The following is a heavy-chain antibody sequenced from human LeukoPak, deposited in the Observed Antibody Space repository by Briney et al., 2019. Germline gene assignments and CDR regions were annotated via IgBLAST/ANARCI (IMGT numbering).Heavy chain of an antibody. D-gene: IGHD6-19*01. CDR2: IYPGGNT. V-gene: IGHV3-53*01. Sequence: PGGSLRLSCAASGFSVSSNYMTWVRQAPGKGLEWVAVIYPGGNTYYADFVKGRFTISRDNSKNTMYLQMYSLRAEDMAVYYCASPISGQSFDIWGQGTMVTVSS. CDR3: ASPISGQSFDI. J-gene: IGHJ3*02. CDR1: GFSVSSNY.